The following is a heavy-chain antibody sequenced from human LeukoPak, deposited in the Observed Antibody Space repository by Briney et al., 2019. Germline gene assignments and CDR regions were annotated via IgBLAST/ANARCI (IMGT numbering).Heavy chain of an antibody. D-gene: IGHD6-19*01. J-gene: IGHJ6*03. Sequence: SETLSLTCTVSCSSMSSDYYWGWIRQPPGKGLEWIGSISDSGSAYYNPSLKSRVVISVDPSKNQFSLKLSSVTAADTAVYYCARRSIAVDKNYYYYYYMDVWGKGTTATISS. CDR1: CSSMSSDYY. CDR2: ISDSGSA. CDR3: ARRSIAVDKNYYYYYYMDV. V-gene: IGHV4-38-2*02.